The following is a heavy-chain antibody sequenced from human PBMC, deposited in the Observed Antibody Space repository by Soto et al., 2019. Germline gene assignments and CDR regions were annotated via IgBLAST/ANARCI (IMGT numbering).Heavy chain of an antibody. V-gene: IGHV2-5*02. CDR1: GFSLSSTRMA. J-gene: IGHJ4*02. D-gene: IGHD6-19*01. CDR3: AHIVVAGLGYYFDY. CDR2: IYWDDDK. Sequence: QITLKESGPTLVKPTQTLTLTCTFSGFSLSSTRMAVGWIRQPPGKALEWLALIYWDDDKRYSPFLKSRLTIAXXTXKNQVVLTISNMDPVDTARYYCAHIVVAGLGYYFDYWGQGTLVTVSS.